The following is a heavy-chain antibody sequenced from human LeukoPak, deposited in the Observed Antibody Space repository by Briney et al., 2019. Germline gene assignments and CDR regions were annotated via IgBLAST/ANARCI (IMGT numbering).Heavy chain of an antibody. CDR3: AREDSSGYNGMDV. D-gene: IGHD3-22*01. V-gene: IGHV4-31*03. Sequence: PSQTLSLTCTVSGGSVSSGGYYWSWIRQHPGKGLEWIGYIYYSGSTYYNPSLKSRGTISVDTSKNQFSLELSSVTAADTAVYYCAREDSSGYNGMDVWGQGTTVTVSS. CDR1: GGSVSSGGYY. J-gene: IGHJ6*02. CDR2: IYYSGST.